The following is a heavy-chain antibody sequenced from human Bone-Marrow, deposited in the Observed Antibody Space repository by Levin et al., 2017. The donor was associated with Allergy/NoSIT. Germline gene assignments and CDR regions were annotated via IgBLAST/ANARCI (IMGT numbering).Heavy chain of an antibody. CDR2: ISYDGSNK. J-gene: IGHJ4*02. D-gene: IGHD6-19*01. V-gene: IGHV3-30-3*01. CDR1: GFTFSSYA. Sequence: SCAASGFTFSSYAMHWVRQAPGKGLEWVAVISYDGSNKYYADSVKGRFTISRDNSKNTLYLQMNSLRAEDTAVYYCPPAVAGYRTFDYWGQGTLVTVSS. CDR3: PPAVAGYRTFDY.